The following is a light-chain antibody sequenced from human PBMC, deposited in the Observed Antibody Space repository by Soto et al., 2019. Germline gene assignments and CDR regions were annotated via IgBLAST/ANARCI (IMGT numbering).Light chain of an antibody. CDR2: TNN. CDR1: SSDIESHT. J-gene: IGLJ1*01. V-gene: IGLV1-44*01. CDR3: ATWDDSRKGV. Sequence: QSVLTQPPSASGTPGQRITISCSGSSSDIESHTVNWYQQVPGKAPKLLINTNNQRPSGVPARFSGSKSGASASPAISGLQSEDEATYYCATWDDSRKGVFGTGTKVTVL.